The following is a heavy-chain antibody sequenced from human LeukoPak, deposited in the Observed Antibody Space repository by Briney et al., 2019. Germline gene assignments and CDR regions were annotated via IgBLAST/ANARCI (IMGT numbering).Heavy chain of an antibody. D-gene: IGHD3-16*01. Sequence: SETLSLTCTVSGGSTSSYYWSWIRQPPGKGLEWIGYIYYSGSTNYNPSPKSRVTISVDTSKNQFSLKLSSVTAADTAVYYCARDDYDYVWGSYALDIWGQGSMVTVSS. J-gene: IGHJ3*02. V-gene: IGHV4-59*01. CDR2: IYYSGST. CDR1: GGSTSSYY. CDR3: ARDDYDYVWGSYALDI.